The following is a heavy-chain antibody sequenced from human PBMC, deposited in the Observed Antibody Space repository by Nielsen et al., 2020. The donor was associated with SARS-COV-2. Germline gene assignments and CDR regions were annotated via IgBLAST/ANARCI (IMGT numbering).Heavy chain of an antibody. V-gene: IGHV3-30-3*01. CDR3: VCSTLMMGLDY. D-gene: IGHD2-8*01. Sequence: GGSLRLSCAASGFTFSSYAMHWVRQAPGKGLEWVAVISYDGSNKYYADSVKGRFTISRDNSKNKLYLQMNSLRAEDTAVYYCVCSTLMMGLDYWGQGTLVTVSS. CDR2: ISYDGSNK. J-gene: IGHJ4*02. CDR1: GFTFSSYA.